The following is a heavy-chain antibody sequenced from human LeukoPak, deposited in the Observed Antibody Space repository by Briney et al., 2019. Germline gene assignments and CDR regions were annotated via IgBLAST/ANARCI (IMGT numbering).Heavy chain of an antibody. CDR1: GYTFTSND. CDR3: ARGRCFYDSSGHSGNALDI. D-gene: IGHD3-22*01. J-gene: IGHJ3*02. CDR2: MSRDTDNT. V-gene: IGHV1-8*01. Sequence: ASVKVSCKASGYTFTSNDINWVRQATGQGLEWMGWMSRDTDNTGYAQKFQGRVTLTKDTSTSTAYMELRSLRSDDTAVYYCARGRCFYDSSGHSGNALDIWGQGTVVTVSS.